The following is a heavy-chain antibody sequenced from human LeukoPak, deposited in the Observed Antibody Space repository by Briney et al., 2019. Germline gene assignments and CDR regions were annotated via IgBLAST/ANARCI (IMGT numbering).Heavy chain of an antibody. J-gene: IGHJ3*02. V-gene: IGHV3-30-3*01. CDR1: GFTFSSSV. D-gene: IGHD6-19*01. CDR3: ARDQWPNDAFDI. Sequence: PGGSLRLSCAASGFTFSSSVMHWVRQAPGKGLEWVAIISSDGSNKYYLDSVKGRFSISRDNAKNTLYLQMNSLRAEDTAVYYCARDQWPNDAFDIWGQGTMVTVSS. CDR2: ISSDGSNK.